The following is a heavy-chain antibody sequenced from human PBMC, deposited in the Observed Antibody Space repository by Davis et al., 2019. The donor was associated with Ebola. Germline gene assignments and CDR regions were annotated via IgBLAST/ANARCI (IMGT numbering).Heavy chain of an antibody. J-gene: IGHJ3*01. CDR3: ASLRRTITGMDDAFDV. CDR1: GNSFTSFW. CDR2: IYTGDSDT. V-gene: IGHV5-51*01. D-gene: IGHD1-20*01. Sequence: GESLKLSCKGSGNSFTSFWIGWVRQMPGKGLEWMGVIYTGDSDTRYSPSFRGQVTISADKSLRTAYLQWSGLKASDTAMYYCASLRRTITGMDDAFDVWGQGTMVTVSS.